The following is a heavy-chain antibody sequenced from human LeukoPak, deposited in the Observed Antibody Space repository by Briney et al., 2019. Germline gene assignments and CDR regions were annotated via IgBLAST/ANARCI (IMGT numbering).Heavy chain of an antibody. J-gene: IGHJ4*02. CDR1: GFSFSSYG. CDR2: ISGSGGST. D-gene: IGHD1-14*01. V-gene: IGHV3-23*01. Sequence: PGGSLRLSCAVSGFSFSSYGMSWVRQAPGKGLEWVSTISGSGGSTYYADSVKGRFTISRDNSKNTVYLQMNSLRAEDTAVYYCAVNRGHWGQGTLVTVPS. CDR3: AVNRGH.